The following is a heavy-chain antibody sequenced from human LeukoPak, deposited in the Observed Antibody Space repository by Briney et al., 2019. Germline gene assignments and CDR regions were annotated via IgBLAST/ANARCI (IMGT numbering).Heavy chain of an antibody. J-gene: IGHJ4*02. D-gene: IGHD3-10*01. CDR3: AKGATRVRGVIMIPHDY. V-gene: IGHV3-23*01. Sequence: GGSLRLSCAASGFTFSSYWMSWVRQAPGKGLEWVSAISGSGGSTYYADSVKGRFTISRDNSKNTLYLQMNSLRAEDTAVYYCAKGATRVRGVIMIPHDYWGQGTLVTVSS. CDR2: ISGSGGST. CDR1: GFTFSSYW.